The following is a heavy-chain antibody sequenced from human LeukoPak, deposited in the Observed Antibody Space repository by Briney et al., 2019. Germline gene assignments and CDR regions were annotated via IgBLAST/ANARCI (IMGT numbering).Heavy chain of an antibody. D-gene: IGHD3-22*01. CDR1: GGSISGYY. Sequence: SETLSLTCTVSGGSISGYYWNWIRQPPGKGLEWIGYIFYSGSTNQNPSLRGRVTISADTSKNQFSLKLRFMTAADTAVYYCAKYYHDSSGYGAFDIWGQGTMVTVSS. CDR3: AKYYHDSSGYGAFDI. J-gene: IGHJ3*02. V-gene: IGHV4-59*01. CDR2: IFYSGST.